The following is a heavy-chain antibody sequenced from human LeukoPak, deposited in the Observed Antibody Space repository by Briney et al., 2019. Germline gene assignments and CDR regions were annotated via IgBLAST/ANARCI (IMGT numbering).Heavy chain of an antibody. CDR3: ARGHSSSWYGARHYYFDY. V-gene: IGHV3-48*01. CDR1: GFTFSSYS. Sequence: GGSLRLSCAASGFTFSSYSMNWVRQAPGKGLEWVSYISSSSSTIYYADSVKGRFTISRDNAKNSLYLQMNSLRAEDTAVHYCARGHSSSWYGARHYYFDYWGQGTLVTVSS. CDR2: ISSSSSTI. D-gene: IGHD6-13*01. J-gene: IGHJ4*02.